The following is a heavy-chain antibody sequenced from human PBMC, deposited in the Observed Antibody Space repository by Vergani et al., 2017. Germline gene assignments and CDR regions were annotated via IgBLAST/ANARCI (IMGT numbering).Heavy chain of an antibody. Sequence: EVRLLESGGGLVQPGGSLRLSCAASGFTFNIYAMSWVRQAPGKGLEWVSPITYNGGRTYYADSVTGRFTISRDNSKNTVYLKMGSLETEDTAVYYCARGGSRGTRLSTTWFDSWGQGTLVTVSS. CDR1: GFTFNIYA. J-gene: IGHJ5*01. D-gene: IGHD1-1*01. CDR2: ITYNGGRT. CDR3: ARGGSRGTRLSTTWFDS. V-gene: IGHV3-23*01.